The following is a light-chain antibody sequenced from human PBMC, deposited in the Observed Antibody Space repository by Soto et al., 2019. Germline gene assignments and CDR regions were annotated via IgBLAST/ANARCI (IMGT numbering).Light chain of an antibody. CDR2: TND. J-gene: IGLJ3*02. CDR3: AAWDDSLNGWV. Sequence: QSVLTQPPSASGTPGPSVTISCSGSDSNIGPNKVNWYQVLPGAAPKLLIYTNDQRPSGVPDRFSGSKSGSSASLAISGLQSEDEADFYCAAWDDSLNGWVFGGGTKVTVL. V-gene: IGLV1-44*01. CDR1: DSNIGPNK.